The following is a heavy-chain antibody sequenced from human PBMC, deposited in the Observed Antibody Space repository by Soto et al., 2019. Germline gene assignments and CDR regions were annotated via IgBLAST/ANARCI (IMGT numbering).Heavy chain of an antibody. D-gene: IGHD5-18*01. CDR3: VRGYSYGPGYYYGMDV. J-gene: IGHJ6*02. V-gene: IGHV1-2*04. Sequence: ASVKVSCKASGYTFTGYYMHWVRQAPGQGPEWMGWINPNSGGTNYAQKFQGWVTMTRDTSISTAYMELSRLRSDDTAVYYCVRGYSYGPGYYYGMDVWGQGTTVTVSS. CDR1: GYTFTGYY. CDR2: INPNSGGT.